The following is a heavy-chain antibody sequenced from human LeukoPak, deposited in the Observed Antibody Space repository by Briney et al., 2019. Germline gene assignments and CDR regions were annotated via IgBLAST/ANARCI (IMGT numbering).Heavy chain of an antibody. V-gene: IGHV1-2*02. CDR1: GYTFTAYY. J-gene: IGHJ4*02. Sequence: GASVKVSCKASGYTFTAYYIHWVRQTPGQGLEWMGWINPNSGGTNYAQTLQPRLTMTRHTSINTAYMELSRLRSDDTAVYYCAPTAPLDGYYFDYWGQGTLVTVPS. D-gene: IGHD3-3*01. CDR3: APTAPLDGYYFDY. CDR2: INPNSGGT.